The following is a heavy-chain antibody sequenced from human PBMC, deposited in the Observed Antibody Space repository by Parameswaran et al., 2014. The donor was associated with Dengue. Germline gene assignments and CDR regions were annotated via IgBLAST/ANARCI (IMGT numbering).Heavy chain of an antibody. V-gene: IGHV3-23*01. CDR2: ISGSGGST. CDR3: AKDPRGWLTDDY. D-gene: IGHD3-9*01. Sequence: RWIRQPPGKGLEWVSAISGSGGSTYYADSVKGRFTISRDNSKNTLYLQMNSLRAEDTAVYYCAKDPRGWLTDDYWGQGTLVTVSS. J-gene: IGHJ4*02.